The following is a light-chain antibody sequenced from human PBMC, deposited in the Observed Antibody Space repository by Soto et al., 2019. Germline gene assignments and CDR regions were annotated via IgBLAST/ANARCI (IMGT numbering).Light chain of an antibody. Sequence: IVMTQSPATLSVSPGERATLSCRASQSVTSNLAWYQQKPGQAPRLLIYVASTRATGIPARFSGSGSGTEFTLTISSLQSEDSAVYYCQQYNNWPLTFGQGKRLEIK. V-gene: IGKV3-15*01. CDR3: QQYNNWPLT. CDR1: QSVTSN. CDR2: VAS. J-gene: IGKJ5*01.